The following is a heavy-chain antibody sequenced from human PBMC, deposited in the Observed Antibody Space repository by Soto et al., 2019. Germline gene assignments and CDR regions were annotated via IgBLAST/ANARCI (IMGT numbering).Heavy chain of an antibody. D-gene: IGHD3-3*01. Sequence: PGGSLRLSCAASGFTFSSYAMSWVRQAPGKELEWVSAISGSGGSTYYADSVKGRFTISRDNSKNTLYLQMNSLRAEDTAVYYCAKDIEWLLDRWFDPWGQGTLVTVSS. J-gene: IGHJ5*02. V-gene: IGHV3-23*01. CDR3: AKDIEWLLDRWFDP. CDR1: GFTFSSYA. CDR2: ISGSGGST.